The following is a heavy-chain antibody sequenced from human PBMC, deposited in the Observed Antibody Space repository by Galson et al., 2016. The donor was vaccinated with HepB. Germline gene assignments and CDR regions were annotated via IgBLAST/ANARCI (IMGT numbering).Heavy chain of an antibody. Sequence: SETLSLTCAVYGGSFSGAYWNWIRQSADKGLEWIGDITHSGSTNYNPSLESRVTISVDTSKNQFSLKLISVTAADTAGYYCAKMRAFDIWGQGTLVTVSS. V-gene: IGHV4-34*01. CDR1: GGSFSGAY. CDR2: ITHSGST. J-gene: IGHJ3*02. CDR3: AKMRAFDI.